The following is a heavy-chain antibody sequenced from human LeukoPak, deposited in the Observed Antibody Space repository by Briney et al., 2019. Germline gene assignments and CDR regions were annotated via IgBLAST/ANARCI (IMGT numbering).Heavy chain of an antibody. CDR3: ARDPLGLTGTFDY. J-gene: IGHJ4*02. V-gene: IGHV1-69*06. Sequence: SVKVSCKASGGTFSSYAISWVRQAPGQGLEWMGGIIPIFGTGNYAQKFQGRVTITADKSTSTAYMELSSLRSEDTAVYYCARDPLGLTGTFDYWGQGTLVTVSS. CDR1: GGTFSSYA. CDR2: IIPIFGTG. D-gene: IGHD1-1*01.